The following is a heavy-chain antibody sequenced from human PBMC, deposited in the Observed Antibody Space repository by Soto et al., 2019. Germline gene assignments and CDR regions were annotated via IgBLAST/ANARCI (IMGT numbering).Heavy chain of an antibody. Sequence: PGGSLRLSCAASGFTFSSYGMHWVRQAPGKGLEWVAVIWYDGSNKYYADSVKGRFTISRDNSKNTLYLQMNSLRAEDTAVYYCARDTMTTRVYYYYYGMDVWGQGTTVTVS. D-gene: IGHD3-22*01. J-gene: IGHJ6*02. CDR2: IWYDGSNK. CDR1: GFTFSSYG. CDR3: ARDTMTTRVYYYYYGMDV. V-gene: IGHV3-33*01.